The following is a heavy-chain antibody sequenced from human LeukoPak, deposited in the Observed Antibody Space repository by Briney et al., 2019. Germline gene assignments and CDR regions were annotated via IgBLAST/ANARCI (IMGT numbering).Heavy chain of an antibody. Sequence: ASQTLSLTCTVSGGSISSGGYYWSWIRQHPGKGLAWIGYIYYSGSTYYNPSLKSRVTISVDTSKNQFSLKLSSVTAADTAVYYCARDFFWSGYPIMDVWGQGTTVTVSS. CDR1: GGSISSGGYY. V-gene: IGHV4-31*03. D-gene: IGHD3-3*01. CDR2: IYYSGST. CDR3: ARDFFWSGYPIMDV. J-gene: IGHJ6*02.